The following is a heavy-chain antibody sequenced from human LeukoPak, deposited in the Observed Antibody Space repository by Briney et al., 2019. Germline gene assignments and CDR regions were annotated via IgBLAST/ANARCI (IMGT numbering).Heavy chain of an antibody. CDR2: ISSTGTYT. CDR3: ARGPTDISFNAFDS. J-gene: IGHJ3*02. CDR1: GFTFSSYG. V-gene: IGHV3-64*01. D-gene: IGHD4-17*01. Sequence: GGSLRLSCAASGFTFSSYGMYWVRQASGKGLEHVSGISSTGTYTYYANSVRGRLTISRDNSKNTLYLQMGSLRAEDTAVYYCARGPTDISFNAFDSWGQGTMVTVSS.